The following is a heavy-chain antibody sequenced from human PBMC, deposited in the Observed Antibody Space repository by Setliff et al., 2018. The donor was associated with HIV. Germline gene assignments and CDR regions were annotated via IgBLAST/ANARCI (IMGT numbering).Heavy chain of an antibody. CDR1: GDSINTHY. V-gene: IGHV4-59*11. D-gene: IGHD3-10*01. CDR3: ARVHVFGSRTGFDP. Sequence: SETLSLTCTVSGDSINTHYWSWIRQPPGKGLEWIGCISHSGNTNFNPSLNSRVTISLDTSKNQFSLRLTSLTAADTAVYYCARVHVFGSRTGFDPWGPGILVTVSS. J-gene: IGHJ5*02. CDR2: ISHSGNT.